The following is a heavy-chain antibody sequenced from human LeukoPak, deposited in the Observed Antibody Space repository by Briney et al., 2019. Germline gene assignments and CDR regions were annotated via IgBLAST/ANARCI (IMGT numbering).Heavy chain of an antibody. CDR1: GGSISSYY. J-gene: IGHJ6*03. Sequence: SETLSLTCTVSGGSISSYYWSWIRQPAGKGLEWIGRIYTSGSTNYNPSLKSRVTMSVDTSKNQFSLKLSSVTGADTAVYYCARDRGGSSWFRGGYYMDVWGKGTTVTVSS. CDR2: IYTSGST. V-gene: IGHV4-4*07. D-gene: IGHD6-13*01. CDR3: ARDRGGSSWFRGGYYMDV.